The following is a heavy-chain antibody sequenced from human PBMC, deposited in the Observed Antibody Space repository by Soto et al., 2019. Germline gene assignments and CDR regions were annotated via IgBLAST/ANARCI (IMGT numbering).Heavy chain of an antibody. Sequence: SETLSLTCTVSGGSISTYSRRWIRQAPGKGLEWIGYIYYSGSTTYNPALTRRVTISVDTTKKQCSLKLSSVTSADTAVDYCAKDRALWSGYPDWFDPWGQGTLVTVSS. CDR3: AKDRALWSGYPDWFDP. D-gene: IGHD3-3*01. J-gene: IGHJ5*02. CDR1: GGSISTYS. V-gene: IGHV4-59*01. CDR2: IYYSGST.